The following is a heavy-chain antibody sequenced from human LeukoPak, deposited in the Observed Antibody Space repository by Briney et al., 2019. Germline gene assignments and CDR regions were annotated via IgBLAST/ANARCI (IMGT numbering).Heavy chain of an antibody. CDR1: GFTFSNYW. J-gene: IGHJ4*02. Sequence: GGSLRLSCAASGFTFSNYWMHWVRQAPGKGLVWVSHINSDGSWTSYADSVKGRFTISKDNAKNTVYLQMNNLRAEDTAVYYCVSFYERYWGRGTLVTVSS. V-gene: IGHV3-74*01. CDR2: INSDGSWT. CDR3: VSFYERY. D-gene: IGHD2/OR15-2a*01.